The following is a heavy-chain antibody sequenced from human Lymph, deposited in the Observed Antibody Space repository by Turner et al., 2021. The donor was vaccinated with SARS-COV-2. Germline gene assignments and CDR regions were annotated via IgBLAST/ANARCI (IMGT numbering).Heavy chain of an antibody. CDR3: VRDWGGGVY. J-gene: IGHJ4*02. CDR2: ISTNALST. V-gene: IGHV3-64D*06. CDR1: GFTFSNYA. Sequence: EVQLVESGGGLVQPGGSLRLSCSASGFTFSNYAMHWIRQAPGKGLEYVSAISTNALSTYYADSVKGRFTISRDNSKHTLYLQMRSLRPEDTAVYYCVRDWGGGVYWGQGTLVTVSS. D-gene: IGHD3-16*01.